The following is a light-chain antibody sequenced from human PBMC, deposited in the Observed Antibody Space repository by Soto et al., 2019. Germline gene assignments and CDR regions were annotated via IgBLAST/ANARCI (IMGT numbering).Light chain of an antibody. CDR3: QQYNNWPPT. CDR1: QSVSSN. CDR2: GAS. V-gene: IGKV3-15*01. J-gene: IGKJ5*01. Sequence: EIVMTQSPATLSASPGERATLSCRASQSVSSNLAWYQQKPGQAPRLLIYGASTRSTGIPARFSGIRSATDFTLTISSLQSEDFALYYCQQYNNWPPTFGQGTRLEIK.